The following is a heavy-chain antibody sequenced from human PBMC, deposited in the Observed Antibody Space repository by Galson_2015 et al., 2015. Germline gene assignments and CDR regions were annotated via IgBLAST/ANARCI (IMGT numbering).Heavy chain of an antibody. Sequence: SVKVSCKASGYTFTSYGISWVRQAPGQGLEWMGWISAYNGNTNYAQKLQGRVTMTTDTSTSTAYMELRSLRSDDTAVYYCARYQYYDFWSAYYTGPGPDYWYFDLWGRGTLVTVSS. J-gene: IGHJ2*01. CDR3: ARYQYYDFWSAYYTGPGPDYWYFDL. D-gene: IGHD3-3*01. CDR2: ISAYNGNT. CDR1: GYTFTSYG. V-gene: IGHV1-18*01.